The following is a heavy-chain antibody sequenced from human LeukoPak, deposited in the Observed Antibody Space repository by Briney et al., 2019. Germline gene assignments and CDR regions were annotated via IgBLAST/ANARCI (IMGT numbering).Heavy chain of an antibody. J-gene: IGHJ4*02. V-gene: IGHV4-34*01. Sequence: SETLSLTCAVYGGSFSGYYWSWNRQPPGKGLEWIGEINHSGSTNYNPSLKSRVTISVDTSKNQFSLKLSSVTAADTAVYYCARRARGYCSSTSCYPFDYWGQGTLVTVSS. D-gene: IGHD2-2*01. CDR2: INHSGST. CDR3: ARRARGYCSSTSCYPFDY. CDR1: GGSFSGYY.